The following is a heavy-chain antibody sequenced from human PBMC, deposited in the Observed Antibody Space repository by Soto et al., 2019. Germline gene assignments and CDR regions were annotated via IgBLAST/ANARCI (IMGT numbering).Heavy chain of an antibody. J-gene: IGHJ6*02. Sequence: QVQLVQSGAEVKKPGSSVKVSCKASGGTFSSYAISWVRQAPAQGLEWMGGIIPIFGTANYAQKFQGRVTITADESTSTAYMELSSLRSEDTAVYYCASVRCSGGSCLPDRNSYYGMDVWGQGTTVTVSS. CDR3: ASVRCSGGSCLPDRNSYYGMDV. CDR1: GGTFSSYA. V-gene: IGHV1-69*01. D-gene: IGHD2-15*01. CDR2: IIPIFGTA.